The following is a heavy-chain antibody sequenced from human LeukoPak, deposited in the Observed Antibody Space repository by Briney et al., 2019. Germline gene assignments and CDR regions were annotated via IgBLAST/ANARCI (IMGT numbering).Heavy chain of an antibody. Sequence: ASVKVSCKASGYTFTGYYMHWVRQAPGQGLEWMGWINPNSGGTNYAQKFQGRVTMTRDTSISTAYMELSRLRSDDTAVYYCARAHYDSSGYWYAFDIWGQGTMVTVSS. D-gene: IGHD3-22*01. J-gene: IGHJ3*02. CDR2: INPNSGGT. CDR3: ARAHYDSSGYWYAFDI. CDR1: GYTFTGYY. V-gene: IGHV1-2*02.